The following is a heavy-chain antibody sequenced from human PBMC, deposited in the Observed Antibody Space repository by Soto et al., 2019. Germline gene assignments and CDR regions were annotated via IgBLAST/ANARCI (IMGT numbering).Heavy chain of an antibody. CDR1: GFTFSRVS. J-gene: IGHJ4*02. V-gene: IGHV3-21*01. CDR3: ARVAY. CDR2: ISRASSET. Sequence: PGGSLRLSCAASGFTFSRVSLNLVRQVPGKGLEWVASISRASSETWYADSVKGRFILSRDNAQNSLFLQINTLRPEDSAIYYCARVAYWGPGTQVTVSS.